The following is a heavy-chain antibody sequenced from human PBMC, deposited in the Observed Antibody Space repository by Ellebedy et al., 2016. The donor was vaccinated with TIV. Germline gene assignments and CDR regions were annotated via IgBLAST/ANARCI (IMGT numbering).Heavy chain of an antibody. CDR1: GLTLSSSW. CDR2: INQDGSET. CDR3: ASDLNWSSL. J-gene: IGHJ4*02. V-gene: IGHV3-7*03. D-gene: IGHD1-20*01. Sequence: PGGSLRLSCAASGLTLSSSWMTWVRQAPGKGLEFVANINQDGSETYYVDSVQGRFTVSRDNARNSLYLQMSSVRAEDTAVYFCASDLNWSSLWGQGTLVTVSS.